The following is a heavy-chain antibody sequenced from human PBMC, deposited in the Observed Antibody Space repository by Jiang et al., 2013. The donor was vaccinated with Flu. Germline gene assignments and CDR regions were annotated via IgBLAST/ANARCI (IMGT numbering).Heavy chain of an antibody. CDR2: IDAGNGNT. J-gene: IGHJ4*02. Sequence: SGAEVKKPGASVKVSCKASGYTFTSYAMHWVRQAPGQRLEWMGWIDAGNGNTKYSQKFQGRVTTTRDTSASTAYMELSSLRSEDTAVYYCARVAPAGRRSSGYYSNYYFDYWGQGTLVTVSS. CDR3: ARVAPAGRRSSGYYSNYYFDY. V-gene: IGHV1-3*01. D-gene: IGHD3-22*01. CDR1: GYTFTSYA.